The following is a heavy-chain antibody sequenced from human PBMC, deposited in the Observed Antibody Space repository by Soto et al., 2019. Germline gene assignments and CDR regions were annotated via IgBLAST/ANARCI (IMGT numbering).Heavy chain of an antibody. V-gene: IGHV3-21*01. Sequence: GGSLRLSCVASGFSLSSRTMNWVRPTPERGLERVSSISADSGYIYYTDSVKSRFTISRDNARNSLYLQMNSLRAEDTAIYYCARGDCSRTSCYSGGSYYYGLDVWGQVTTVTVS. J-gene: IGHJ6*02. CDR3: ARGDCSRTSCYSGGSYYYGLDV. CDR1: GFSLSSRT. CDR2: ISADSGYI. D-gene: IGHD2-2*01.